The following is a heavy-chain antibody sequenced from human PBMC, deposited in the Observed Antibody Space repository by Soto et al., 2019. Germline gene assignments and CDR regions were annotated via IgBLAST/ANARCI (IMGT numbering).Heavy chain of an antibody. D-gene: IGHD4-17*01. V-gene: IGHV4-61*03. CDR3: ARDNYGDYGGDAFDI. J-gene: IGHJ3*02. CDR1: GGSVSSGSYF. CDR2: IYNSGST. Sequence: QVQLQESGPGLVKPSETLSLTCTVSGGSVSSGSYFWSWIRQPPGKGLEWIGYIYNSGSTNYNPSLKIRVNISRTTSKNHFSLKLDSVTAAYTAVYYCARDNYGDYGGDAFDIWGQGTMVTVSS.